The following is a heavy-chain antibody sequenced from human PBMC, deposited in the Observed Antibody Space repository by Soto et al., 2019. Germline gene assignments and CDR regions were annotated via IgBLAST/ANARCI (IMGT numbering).Heavy chain of an antibody. D-gene: IGHD1-26*01. CDR3: ARGPRGDSSGTGAH. V-gene: IGHV3-74*01. Sequence: GGSRRLSCVVSGFTLSMYWMHWVRQVPGQSRFWVSRISADGTTTNYAHSVKGRFTISRDNSKNTPYLQLSNLKPDDTAMYYCARGPRGDSSGTGAHWGQGTLVTVSS. J-gene: IGHJ4*02. CDR2: ISADGTTT. CDR1: GFTLSMYW.